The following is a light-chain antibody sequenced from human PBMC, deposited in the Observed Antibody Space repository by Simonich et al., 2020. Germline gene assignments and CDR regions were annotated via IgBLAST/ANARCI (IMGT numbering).Light chain of an antibody. V-gene: IGKV3-15*01. J-gene: IGKJ2*01. Sequence: EIVMTQSPATLSVSPGERATLSCRTSQSVSSNLAWYQQKPCQAPRILIYGASTRATGIPSRVSGSGSGTEFTLTISSLQPDDFATYYCQQYNSYYTFGQGTKLEIK. CDR3: QQYNSYYT. CDR2: GAS. CDR1: QSVSSN.